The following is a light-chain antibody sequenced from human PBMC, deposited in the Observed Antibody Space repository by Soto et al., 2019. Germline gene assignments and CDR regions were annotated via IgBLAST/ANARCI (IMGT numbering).Light chain of an antibody. Sequence: EIVLTQSPGTLSLSPGERATLSCRASQSVSSSLAWYQQKPGQAPRLLIYGASTRATGIPARFSGSGSGTDFTLTISSLQSEDFAVYYCQQYNNWPPYTFGQGTKVDIK. CDR1: QSVSSS. CDR2: GAS. CDR3: QQYNNWPPYT. V-gene: IGKV3-15*01. J-gene: IGKJ2*01.